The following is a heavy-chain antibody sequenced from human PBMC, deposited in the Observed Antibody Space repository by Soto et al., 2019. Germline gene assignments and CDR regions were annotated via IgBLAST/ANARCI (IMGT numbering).Heavy chain of an antibody. J-gene: IGHJ4*02. CDR2: LFGSGGGV. D-gene: IGHD2-8*01. V-gene: IGHV3-23*01. CDR3: VKDRQPDGRWPFDH. CDR1: GFSVRTYA. Sequence: EVQLLESGGGLVQQGGSLRLTCEASGFSVRTYAMSWVRQAPGEGLEWVAGLFGSGGGVSYADSVKGRFTIFRDNSNNMLHLRMTSLRGEDTGTYYCVKDRQPDGRWPFDHWGQGTLVTVSS.